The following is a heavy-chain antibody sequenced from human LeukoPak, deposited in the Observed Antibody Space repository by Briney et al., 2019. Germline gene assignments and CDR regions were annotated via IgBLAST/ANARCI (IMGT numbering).Heavy chain of an antibody. CDR1: GFTFGDYA. CDR2: IRSKAYGGTT. D-gene: IGHD2-21*01. CDR3: PRLFSDTYPRYFDL. J-gene: IGHJ2*01. Sequence: KAGGSLRLSCTASGFTFGDYAMSWFRQAPGKGLEWIGFIRSKAYGGTTEYAASVKGRFTISRDDSKSIAYLQMNSLKTEDTAVYYCPRLFSDTYPRYFDLWGRGTLVTVSS. V-gene: IGHV3-49*05.